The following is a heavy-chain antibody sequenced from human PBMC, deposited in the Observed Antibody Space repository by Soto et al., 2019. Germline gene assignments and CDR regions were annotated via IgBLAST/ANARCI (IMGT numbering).Heavy chain of an antibody. CDR2: IIPILGIA. CDR1: GGTFSSYT. Sequence: QVQLVQSGAEVKKPGSSVKVSCKASGGTFSSYTISWVRQAPGQGLEWMGRIIPILGIANYAQKFQGRVTITADKSTSTAYMELSSLRSEDTAVYYCARVVGIVVVNRAFDIWGQGTMVTVSS. D-gene: IGHD3-22*01. CDR3: ARVVGIVVVNRAFDI. J-gene: IGHJ3*02. V-gene: IGHV1-69*02.